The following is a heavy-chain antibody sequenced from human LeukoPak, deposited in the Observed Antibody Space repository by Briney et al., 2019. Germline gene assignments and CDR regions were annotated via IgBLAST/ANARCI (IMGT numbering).Heavy chain of an antibody. Sequence: ASVKVSCKASGYTFTSYYMHWVRQAPGQGLEWMGWINPNSGGTNYAQKFQGRVTMTRDTSISTAYMELSRLRSDDTAVYYCARDKLLWFGELAPPQYYFDYWGRGTLVTVSS. CDR2: INPNSGGT. CDR1: GYTFTSYY. D-gene: IGHD3-10*01. J-gene: IGHJ4*02. CDR3: ARDKLLWFGELAPPQYYFDY. V-gene: IGHV1-2*02.